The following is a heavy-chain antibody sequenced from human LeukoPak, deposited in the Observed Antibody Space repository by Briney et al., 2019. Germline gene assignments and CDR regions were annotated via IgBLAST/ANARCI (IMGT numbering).Heavy chain of an antibody. Sequence: GGSLGLSCAASGFTFSSYAMHWVRQAPGKGLEWVAVISYDGSNKYYADSVKGRFTISRDSSKNTLYLQMNSLRVEDTAVYYCARDALYCSTTSCYISYMDVWGKGTTVTVSS. CDR1: GFTFSSYA. CDR3: ARDALYCSTTSCYISYMDV. D-gene: IGHD2-2*01. V-gene: IGHV3-30*01. J-gene: IGHJ6*03. CDR2: ISYDGSNK.